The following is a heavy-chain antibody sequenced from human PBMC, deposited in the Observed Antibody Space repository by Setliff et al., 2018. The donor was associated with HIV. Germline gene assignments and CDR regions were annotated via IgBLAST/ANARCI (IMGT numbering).Heavy chain of an antibody. Sequence: PGGFLRLSCAASGFAFSGHQMSWVRQAPGKGLEWVAKIKQDGSDKYYVDSVKGRFTISRDNAKNSLYLQMNSLRAEDTAMYYCARDWRHGYDLNFDYWGQGTLVTVSS. CDR3: ARDWRHGYDLNFDY. J-gene: IGHJ4*02. V-gene: IGHV3-7*01. CDR2: IKQDGSDK. D-gene: IGHD5-12*01. CDR1: GFAFSGHQ.